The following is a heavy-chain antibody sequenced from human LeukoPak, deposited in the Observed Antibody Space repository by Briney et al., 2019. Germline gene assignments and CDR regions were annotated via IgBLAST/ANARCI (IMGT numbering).Heavy chain of an antibody. CDR3: ARDRSYYYDSSGYDRRAFDI. CDR2: IYFSGST. D-gene: IGHD3-22*01. V-gene: IGHV4-39*07. J-gene: IGHJ3*02. CDR1: GGSISSSSYY. Sequence: SETLSLTCTVSGGSISSSSYYWGWIRQPPGKGLEWIGSIYFSGSTYYNPSLKSRVTISVDTSKNQFSLKLSSVTAADTAVYYCARDRSYYYDSSGYDRRAFDIWGQGTMVTVSS.